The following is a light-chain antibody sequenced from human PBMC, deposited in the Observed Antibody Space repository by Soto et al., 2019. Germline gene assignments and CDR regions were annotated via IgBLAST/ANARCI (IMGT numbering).Light chain of an antibody. Sequence: QSVLTQPASVSGSPGQSITISCTGTSRDVGGYSYVSWYQQHPGKAPKLMIYDVSNRPSGVSNRFSGSKSGNTASLTISGLQAEDEADYYCSSYTSSSIVVFGGGTKVTVL. CDR3: SSYTSSSIVV. CDR2: DVS. V-gene: IGLV2-14*03. CDR1: SRDVGGYSY. J-gene: IGLJ2*01.